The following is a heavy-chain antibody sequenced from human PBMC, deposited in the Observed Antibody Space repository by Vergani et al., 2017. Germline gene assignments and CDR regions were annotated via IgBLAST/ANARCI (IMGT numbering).Heavy chain of an antibody. CDR1: GYSFTSYW. CDR3: ARGYYYDSSGYYSYNGFDP. V-gene: IGHV5-10-1*01. J-gene: IGHJ5*02. D-gene: IGHD3-22*01. Sequence: EVQLVPSGAEVKKPGESLRISCKGSGYSFTSYWISWVRQMPGKGLEWMGRIDPSDSYTNYSPSFQGHVTISADKSISTAYLQWSSLKASDTAMYYCARGYYYDSSGYYSYNGFDPWGQGTLVTGSS. CDR2: IDPSDSYT.